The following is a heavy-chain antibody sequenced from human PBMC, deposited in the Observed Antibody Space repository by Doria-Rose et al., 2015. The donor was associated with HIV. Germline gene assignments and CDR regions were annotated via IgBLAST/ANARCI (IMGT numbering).Heavy chain of an antibody. V-gene: IGHV3-11*04. CDR1: GFTSSDFY. J-gene: IGHJ3*01. CDR3: ARGGQWGATDGFDV. D-gene: IGHD1-26*01. Sequence: VQLVQSGGGLVKPGGSLRLSCAASGFTSSDFYINWIRQPPGKGLEWISSVSSTGISLFYAGSVKGRFTISTDNARNSVFLQMSSLRAEDTAVYYCARGGQWGATDGFDVWGQGTLVTVSA. CDR2: VSSTGISL.